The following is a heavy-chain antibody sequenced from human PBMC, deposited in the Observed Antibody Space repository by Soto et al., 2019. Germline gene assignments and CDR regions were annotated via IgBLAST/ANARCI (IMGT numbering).Heavy chain of an antibody. CDR1: GFTFSSYA. D-gene: IGHD3-10*01. CDR3: AKLPNYYGSGIQNYFDY. CDR2: ISGSGGST. V-gene: IGHV3-23*01. Sequence: GGSLRLSCAASGFTFSSYAMSWVRQAPGKGLEWVSAISGSGGSTYYADSVKGRFTISRDNSKNTLYLQMNSLRAEDTAVYYCAKLPNYYGSGIQNYFDYWGQGTLVTVSS. J-gene: IGHJ4*02.